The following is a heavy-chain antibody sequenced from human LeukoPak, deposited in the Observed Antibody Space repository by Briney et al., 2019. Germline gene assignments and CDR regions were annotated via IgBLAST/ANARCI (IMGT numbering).Heavy chain of an antibody. J-gene: IGHJ3*02. CDR1: GGSISSSSYY. CDR2: IYYSGST. Sequence: PSETLSLTCTVSGGSISSSSYYWGWIRQPPGKGLEWIGSIYYSGSTYYNPSLKSRVTISVDTSKNQFSLKLSSVTAADTAVYYCASTRPVFGVVIEKGDAFDIWGQGTMVTVSS. D-gene: IGHD3-3*01. CDR3: ASTRPVFGVVIEKGDAFDI. V-gene: IGHV4-39*01.